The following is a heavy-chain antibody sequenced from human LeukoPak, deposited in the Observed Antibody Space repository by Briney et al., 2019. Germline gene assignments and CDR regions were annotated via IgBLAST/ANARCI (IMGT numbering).Heavy chain of an antibody. CDR1: GFTFSSYA. Sequence: GGSLRLSCAASGFTFSSYAMSWVRQAPGKGLEWVSAISGSGGSTYYADSVKGRFTISRDNSKNTLYLQMNSLRAEDTAVYYCAKALPATYYYDGSGYYLDYWGQGTLVTVSS. D-gene: IGHD3-22*01. V-gene: IGHV3-23*01. CDR3: AKALPATYYYDGSGYYLDY. CDR2: ISGSGGST. J-gene: IGHJ4*02.